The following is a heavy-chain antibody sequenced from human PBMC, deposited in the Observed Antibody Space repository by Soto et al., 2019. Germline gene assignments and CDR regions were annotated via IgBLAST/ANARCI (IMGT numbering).Heavy chain of an antibody. CDR2: IGGSGGST. J-gene: IGHJ4*02. V-gene: IGHV3-23*01. CDR1: GFAFSSSA. CDR3: ARGPRGLYHHDY. Sequence: PGGSLRLSCAASGFAFSSSAMGWVRQAPGKGLEWVSAIGGSGGSTYYADSVKGRFTISRDNSKNTLYLQMNSLRVDDTAVYYCARGPRGLYHHDYWGQGALVTVSS. D-gene: IGHD2-2*01.